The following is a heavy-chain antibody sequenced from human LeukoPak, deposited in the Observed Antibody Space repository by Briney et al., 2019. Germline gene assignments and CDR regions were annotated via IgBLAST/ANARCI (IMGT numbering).Heavy chain of an antibody. CDR1: GGSISSNY. V-gene: IGHV4-4*07. J-gene: IGHJ6*03. Sequence: SETLSLTCTVSGGSISSNYWSWIRQPAGKGLEWIGRIYNSGNINYNPSLKSRATMSVDASKNQFSLKLSSVTAADTAAYYCARGTRGRGYYQGYYYYYYMDVWGKGTTVTVSS. CDR2: IYNSGNI. D-gene: IGHD3-3*01. CDR3: ARGTRGRGYYQGYYYYYYMDV.